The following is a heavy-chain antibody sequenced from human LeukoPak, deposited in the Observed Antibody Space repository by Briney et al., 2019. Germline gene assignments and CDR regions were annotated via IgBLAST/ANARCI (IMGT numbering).Heavy chain of an antibody. J-gene: IGHJ4*02. CDR1: GFTFRSYW. CDR3: ARGRGVDY. D-gene: IGHD3-10*01. CDR2: IKQDGSEQ. Sequence: PGGSLRLSCAASGFTFRSYWMSWVRQTPGKGLEWVANIKQDGSEQYYVDSVKGRFTISRDNAEDSLYLQMNSLRVEDTAVYYCARGRGVDYWGQGTLVTVSS. V-gene: IGHV3-7*03.